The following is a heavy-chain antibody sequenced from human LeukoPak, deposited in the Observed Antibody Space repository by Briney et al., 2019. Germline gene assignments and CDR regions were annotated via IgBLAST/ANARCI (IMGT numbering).Heavy chain of an antibody. D-gene: IGHD6-13*01. CDR2: INHSGST. V-gene: IGHV4-34*01. J-gene: IGHJ4*02. Sequence: SETLSLTCAVYGGSFSGYYWSWIRQPPGKGLEWIGEINHSGSTNYNPSLKSRVTISVDTSKNQFSLRLNSVTAADTAVYYCARDHSSSSEDYWGQGTLVTVSS. CDR1: GGSFSGYY. CDR3: ARDHSSSSEDY.